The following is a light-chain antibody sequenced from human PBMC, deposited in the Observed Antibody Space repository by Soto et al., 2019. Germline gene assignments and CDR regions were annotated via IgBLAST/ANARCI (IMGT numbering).Light chain of an antibody. J-gene: IGKJ1*01. CDR2: DAS. V-gene: IGKV3-11*01. CDR1: QSVGSY. Sequence: EVVLTQSPATLSLSPGERATLSCRASQSVGSYLAWYQHKPGQPPRLLIYDASNRATGIPARFSGSGSGTGFTLTISSLEPEDFAVYYCQQRSNWPPTWTFGQGTKVEIK. CDR3: QQRSNWPPTWT.